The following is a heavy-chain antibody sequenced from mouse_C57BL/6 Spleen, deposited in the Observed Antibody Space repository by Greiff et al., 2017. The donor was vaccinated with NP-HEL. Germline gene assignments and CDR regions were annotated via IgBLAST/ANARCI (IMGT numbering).Heavy chain of an antibody. Sequence: VQLQQSGAELVKPGASVKLSCTASGFNFKDYYMHWVKQRTEQGLAWIGRLDPEDGETNYAPKFQGKATITAATSSHTAYLQLSSLTSEDTAVYYCARESYSNYYYAMDYWGQGTSVTVSS. D-gene: IGHD2-5*01. CDR2: LDPEDGET. CDR3: ARESYSNYYYAMDY. J-gene: IGHJ4*01. V-gene: IGHV14-2*01. CDR1: GFNFKDYY.